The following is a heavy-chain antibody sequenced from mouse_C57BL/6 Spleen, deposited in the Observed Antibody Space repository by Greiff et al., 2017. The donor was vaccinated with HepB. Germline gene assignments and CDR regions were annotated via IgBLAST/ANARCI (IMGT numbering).Heavy chain of an antibody. J-gene: IGHJ4*01. CDR2: ISSGGDYI. CDR3: TREGWDVGAMDY. V-gene: IGHV5-9-1*02. Sequence: EVKLMESGEGLVKPGGSLKLSCAASGFTFSSYAMSWVRQTPEKRLEWVAYISSGGDYIYYADTVKGRFTISRDNARNTLYLQMSSLKSEDTAMYYCTREGWDVGAMDYWGQGTSVTVSS. D-gene: IGHD3-3*01. CDR1: GFTFSSYA.